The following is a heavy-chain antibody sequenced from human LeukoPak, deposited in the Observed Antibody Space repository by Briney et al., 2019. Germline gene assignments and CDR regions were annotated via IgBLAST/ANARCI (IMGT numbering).Heavy chain of an antibody. V-gene: IGHV3-48*03. J-gene: IGHJ6*04. CDR2: ISSSGSTI. CDR3: AELGITMIGGV. Sequence: GGSLRLSCAASGFTFSSYEMNWVRQAPGKGLEWVSYISSSGSTIYYADSVKGRFAISRDNAKYSLYLQMNSLRAEDTAVFYCAELGITMIGGVWGKGTTVTISS. D-gene: IGHD3-10*02. CDR1: GFTFSSYE.